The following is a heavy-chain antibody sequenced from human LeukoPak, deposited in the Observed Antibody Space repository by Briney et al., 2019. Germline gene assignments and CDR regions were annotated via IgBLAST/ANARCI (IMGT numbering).Heavy chain of an antibody. J-gene: IGHJ4*02. V-gene: IGHV3-48*03. Sequence: GGSLRLSCAASGFNFSSYEMNWVRQAPGKGLEWVSAISSGGRTIYYADSVKGRFAISRDNAKNSLYLQMNSLKAEDTAIYYCARAGYSSSWLLYWGQGTLVTVSS. D-gene: IGHD6-13*01. CDR3: ARAGYSSSWLLY. CDR2: ISSGGRTI. CDR1: GFNFSSYE.